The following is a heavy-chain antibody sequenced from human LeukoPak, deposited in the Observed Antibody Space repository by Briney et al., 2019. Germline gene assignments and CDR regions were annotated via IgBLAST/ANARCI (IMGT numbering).Heavy chain of an antibody. Sequence: GGSLRLSCAASGFTFSSYAMSWVRQAPGKGLEWVSAISGCGGSTYYADSVKGRFTISRDNSENTLYLQMNSLRAEDTAVYYCAKTGAMATVTTRAALYFDYWGQGTLVTVSS. CDR3: AKTGAMATVTTRAALYFDY. J-gene: IGHJ4*02. CDR1: GFTFSSYA. V-gene: IGHV3-23*01. CDR2: ISGCGGST. D-gene: IGHD5-24*01.